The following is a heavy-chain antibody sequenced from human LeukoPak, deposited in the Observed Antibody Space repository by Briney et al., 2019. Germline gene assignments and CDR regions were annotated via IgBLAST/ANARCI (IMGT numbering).Heavy chain of an antibody. CDR2: INHSGST. V-gene: IGHV4-34*01. J-gene: IGHJ4*02. D-gene: IGHD6-19*01. CDR1: GGSFSGYY. Sequence: SETLSLTCAVYGGSFSGYYWSWIRQPPGKGLEWIGEINHSGSTNYNPSLKSRVTISVDTSKNQFSLKLSSVTAADTAVYYCARAHSGWYPRPFDYWGQGTLVTVSS. CDR3: ARAHSGWYPRPFDY.